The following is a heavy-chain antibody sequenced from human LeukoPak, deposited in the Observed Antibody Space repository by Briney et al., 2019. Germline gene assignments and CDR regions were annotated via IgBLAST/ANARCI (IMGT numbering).Heavy chain of an antibody. Sequence: SETLSLTCAVSGGSISSSNWWSWVRQPPGKGLEWIGYIYHSGSTYYNPSLKSRVTISVDRSKNQFSLKLSSVTAADTAVYYCARGFRVRFLLRGEYWFDPWGQGTLVTVSS. CDR3: ARGFRVRFLLRGEYWFDP. CDR2: IYHSGST. V-gene: IGHV4-4*02. CDR1: GGSISSSNW. D-gene: IGHD3-3*01. J-gene: IGHJ5*02.